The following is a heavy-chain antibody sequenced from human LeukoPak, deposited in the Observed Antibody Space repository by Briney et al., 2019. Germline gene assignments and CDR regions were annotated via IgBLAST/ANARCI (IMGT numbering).Heavy chain of an antibody. D-gene: IGHD3-9*01. Sequence: GGSLRLSCAASGFTFSSFAMSWVRQAPGKGLEWVSAISGSGGSTYYADSVKGRFTISRDNSKNTLYLQMNSLRAEDTAVYYCAKDPQGLRYFDWSIDYWGQGTLVTVSS. V-gene: IGHV3-23*01. J-gene: IGHJ4*02. CDR3: AKDPQGLRYFDWSIDY. CDR1: GFTFSSFA. CDR2: ISGSGGST.